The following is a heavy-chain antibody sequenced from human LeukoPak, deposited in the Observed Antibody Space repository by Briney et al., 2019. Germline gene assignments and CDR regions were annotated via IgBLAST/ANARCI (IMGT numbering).Heavy chain of an antibody. J-gene: IGHJ4*02. Sequence: ASVKVSCKASGYTFTGYYMHWVRQAPGQGLEWMGWINPNSGDTNYAQKLQGRVTMTIDTSTRSAYMELRSLRSDDTAVYYCARAAVVREYFDYWGQGTLVTVSS. D-gene: IGHD3-10*01. V-gene: IGHV1-2*02. CDR1: GYTFTGYY. CDR2: INPNSGDT. CDR3: ARAAVVREYFDY.